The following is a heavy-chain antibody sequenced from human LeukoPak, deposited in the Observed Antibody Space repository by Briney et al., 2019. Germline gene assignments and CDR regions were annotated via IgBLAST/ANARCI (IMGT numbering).Heavy chain of an antibody. CDR1: GGSISSYY. D-gene: IGHD5-18*01. Sequence: SETLSLTCTVSGGSISSYYWSWIRQPPGKGLEWIGYIYYSGSTNYNPSLKSRVTISVDTSKNQFSLKLSSVTAADTAVYYCARNRIQLWVWDYWGQGTLVTVSS. CDR2: IYYSGST. J-gene: IGHJ4*02. CDR3: ARNRIQLWVWDY. V-gene: IGHV4-59*01.